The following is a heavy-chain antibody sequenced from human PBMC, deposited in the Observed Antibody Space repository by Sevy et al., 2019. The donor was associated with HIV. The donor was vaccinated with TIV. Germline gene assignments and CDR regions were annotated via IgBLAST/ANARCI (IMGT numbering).Heavy chain of an antibody. CDR3: ARGGGMVRGVMINYYYYSMDV. D-gene: IGHD3-10*01. Sequence: ASVKVSCKASGGTFSSYAISWVRQAPGQGLEWMGGIIPIFGTANYAQKFQGRVTITADESTSTAYMELSSLRSEDTAVYYCARGGGMVRGVMINYYYYSMDVWGQGTTVTVSS. CDR1: GGTFSSYA. CDR2: IIPIFGTA. J-gene: IGHJ6*02. V-gene: IGHV1-69*13.